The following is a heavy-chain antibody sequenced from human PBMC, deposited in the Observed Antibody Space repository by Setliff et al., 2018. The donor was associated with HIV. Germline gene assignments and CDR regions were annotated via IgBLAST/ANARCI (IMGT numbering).Heavy chain of an antibody. CDR3: ARGALQDGTGSYYEGFDY. Sequence: SETLSLTCSVSGGSISDYYWSWIRQPPGKGLEWIGYIFYSGTTNYNPSLKSRLTMSVDTSKNQFSLKLNSVTAADTAVYYCARGALQDGTGSYYEGFDYWGQGTLVTVSS. V-gene: IGHV4-59*01. D-gene: IGHD1-26*01. CDR1: GGSISDYY. CDR2: IFYSGTT. J-gene: IGHJ4*02.